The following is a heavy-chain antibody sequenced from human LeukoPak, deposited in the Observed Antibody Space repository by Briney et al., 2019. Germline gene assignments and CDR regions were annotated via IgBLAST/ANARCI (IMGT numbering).Heavy chain of an antibody. Sequence: PPETLSLTCTVSGGSISSYYWSWIRQPPGKGLEWIGYIYYSGSTNYNPSLKSRVTISVDTSKNQFSLKLSSVTAADTAVYYCARDDVVVPAFPYYYYGMDVWGQGTTVTVSS. CDR3: ARDDVVVPAFPYYYYGMDV. J-gene: IGHJ6*02. CDR2: IYYSGST. CDR1: GGSISSYY. V-gene: IGHV4-59*01. D-gene: IGHD2-2*01.